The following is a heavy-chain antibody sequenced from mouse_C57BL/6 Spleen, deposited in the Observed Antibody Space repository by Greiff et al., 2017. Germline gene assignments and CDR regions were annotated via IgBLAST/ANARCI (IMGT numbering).Heavy chain of an antibody. V-gene: IGHV3-6*01. Sequence: VQLKQSGPGLVKPSQSLSLTCSVTGYSITSGYYWNWIRQFPGNKLEWMGYISYDGSNNYNPSLKNRISITRDTSKNQFFLKLNSVTTEDTATYYCAREAYYGSFSYYFDYWGQGTTLTVSS. CDR2: ISYDGSN. D-gene: IGHD1-1*01. J-gene: IGHJ2*01. CDR3: AREAYYGSFSYYFDY. CDR1: GYSITSGYY.